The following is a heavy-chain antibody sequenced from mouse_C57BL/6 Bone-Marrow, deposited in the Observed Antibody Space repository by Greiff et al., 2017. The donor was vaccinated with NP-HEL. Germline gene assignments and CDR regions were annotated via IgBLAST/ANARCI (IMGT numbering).Heavy chain of an antibody. V-gene: IGHV14-3*01. CDR3: AKSSYYYGSHYWYFDV. Sequence: SVAELVRPGASVKLSCTASGFNIKNTYMHWVKQRPEQGLEWIGRIDPANGNTKYAPKFQGKATITADTYSNTAYLQLSSLTTEDTAIYYCAKSSYYYGSHYWYFDVWGTGTTVTVSS. CDR1: GFNIKNTY. CDR2: IDPANGNT. D-gene: IGHD1-1*01. J-gene: IGHJ1*03.